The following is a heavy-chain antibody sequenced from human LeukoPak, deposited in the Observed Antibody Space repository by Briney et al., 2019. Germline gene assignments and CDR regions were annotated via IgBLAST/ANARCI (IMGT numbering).Heavy chain of an antibody. D-gene: IGHD1-26*01. CDR2: IYCSGST. Sequence: SETLSLTCAVSGGSISSSNWWSWVRQPPGKGLEWIGYIYCSGSTNYNPSLKSRVTISVDTSKNQFSLKLSSVTAADTAVYYCARSVGNDAFDIWGQGTMVTVSS. CDR3: ARSVGNDAFDI. CDR1: GGSISSSNW. J-gene: IGHJ3*02. V-gene: IGHV4-4*02.